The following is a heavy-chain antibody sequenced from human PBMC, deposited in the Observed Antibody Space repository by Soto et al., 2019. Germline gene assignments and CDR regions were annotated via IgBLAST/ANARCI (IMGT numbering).Heavy chain of an antibody. CDR3: TVRSMGDVDS. Sequence: QVHLVQSGAEVKKPGSSVKVSCTASGGTFGTYIISWVRQGPGQGLEWMGGIIPIFGTTTYAQKFQGRVTITADESSGTAYMDLSSLRSGDTDLYYCTVRSMGDVDSWGQGTLVAVSS. V-gene: IGHV1-69*01. CDR2: IIPIFGTT. J-gene: IGHJ4*02. D-gene: IGHD1-26*01. CDR1: GGTFGTYI.